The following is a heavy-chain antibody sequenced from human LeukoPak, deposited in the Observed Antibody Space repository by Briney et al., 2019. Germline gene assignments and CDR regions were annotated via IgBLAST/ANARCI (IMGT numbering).Heavy chain of an antibody. Sequence: GGSLRLSCAASGFTFSSYGMHWVPQAPGKGLEWVAVISYDGSNKYYADYVKGRFTISRDNSKNTLYLQMNSLRAEDTAVYYCAKVGSIAAAALDYWGQGTLVTVSS. CDR1: GFTFSSYG. D-gene: IGHD6-13*01. V-gene: IGHV3-30*18. CDR2: ISYDGSNK. J-gene: IGHJ4*02. CDR3: AKVGSIAAAALDY.